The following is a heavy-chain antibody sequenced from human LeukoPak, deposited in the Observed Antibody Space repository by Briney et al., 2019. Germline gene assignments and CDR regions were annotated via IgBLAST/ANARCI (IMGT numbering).Heavy chain of an antibody. V-gene: IGHV4-39*01. CDR2: IYYSGST. J-gene: IGHJ4*02. CDR1: GGSISSSSYY. D-gene: IGHD1-14*01. CDR3: ARLTIRGTTPFDY. Sequence: PSETLSLTCTVSGGSISSSSYYWGWIRQPPGKGLEWIGSIYYSGSTYYNPSLKRRVTISVDTSKNQFSLKLSSVTAADTAVYYCARLTIRGTTPFDYWGQGTLVTVSS.